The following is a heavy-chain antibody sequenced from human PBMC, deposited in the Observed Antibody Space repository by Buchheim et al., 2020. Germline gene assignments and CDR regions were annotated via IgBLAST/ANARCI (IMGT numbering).Heavy chain of an antibody. CDR3: ARARYIDVWRSPIDY. Sequence: QVQLQQWGAGLLKPSETLTLTCDVLGGSFSGYSWTWIRQPPGKGLEWIGEISHTGNTNYNTSVKSRVIISLDTSQKHFSLTLKSVTAADTAVYFCARARYIDVWRSPIDYWGQGT. D-gene: IGHD3-3*01. CDR1: GGSFSGYS. J-gene: IGHJ4*02. V-gene: IGHV4-34*02. CDR2: ISHTGNT.